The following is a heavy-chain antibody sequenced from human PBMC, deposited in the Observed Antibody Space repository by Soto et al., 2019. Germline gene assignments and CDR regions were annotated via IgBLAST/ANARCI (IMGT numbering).Heavy chain of an antibody. CDR1: GGSISSSSYY. V-gene: IGHV4-39*01. CDR3: ARHSGIAVAGTRGTFDY. Sequence: SETLSLTCTVSGGSISSSSYYWGWIRQPPGKGLEWIGSIYYSGSTYYNPSLKSRVTISVDTSKNQFSLKLSSVTAADTAVYYCARHSGIAVAGTRGTFDYWGQGTLVTVS. D-gene: IGHD6-19*01. J-gene: IGHJ4*02. CDR2: IYYSGST.